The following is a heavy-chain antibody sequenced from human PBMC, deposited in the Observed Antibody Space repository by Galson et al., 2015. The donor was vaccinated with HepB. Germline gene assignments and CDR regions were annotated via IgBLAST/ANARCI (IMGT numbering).Heavy chain of an antibody. CDR1: GFTFSSYA. CDR2: ISGSGGST. D-gene: IGHD2-2*01. V-gene: IGHV3-23*01. J-gene: IGHJ3*02. CDR3: AKWEIDIVVVPAAHRAFDI. Sequence: SLRLSCAASGFTFSSYAMSWVRQAPGKGLEWVSAISGSGGSTYYADSVKGRFTISRDNSKNTLYLQMNSLRAEDTAVYYCAKWEIDIVVVPAAHRAFDIWGQGTMVTVSS.